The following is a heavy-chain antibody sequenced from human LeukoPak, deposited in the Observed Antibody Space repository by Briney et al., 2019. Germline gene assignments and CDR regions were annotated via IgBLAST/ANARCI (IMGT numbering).Heavy chain of an antibody. D-gene: IGHD1-26*01. CDR2: IYTSGST. Sequence: SETLSLTCTVSGGSISSYYWSWIRQPAGKGLEWIGRIYTSGSTNYNPSLKSRVTMSVDTSKNQLSLNLRSVTAADTAVYYCATSIVGATEFDNWGQGTLVIVSS. V-gene: IGHV4-4*07. CDR3: ATSIVGATEFDN. J-gene: IGHJ4*02. CDR1: GGSISSYY.